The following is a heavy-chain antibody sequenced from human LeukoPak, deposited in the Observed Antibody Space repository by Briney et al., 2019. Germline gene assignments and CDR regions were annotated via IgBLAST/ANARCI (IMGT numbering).Heavy chain of an antibody. CDR2: ISSSSSTI. J-gene: IGHJ3*02. V-gene: IGHV3-48*04. D-gene: IGHD3-22*01. CDR3: ARDVSYYYDSSRDAFDI. CDR1: GFTFSSYS. Sequence: PGGSLRLSCAASGFTFSSYSMNWVRQAPGKGLEWVSYISSSSSTIYYADSVKGRFTISRDNAKNSLYLQMNSLRAEDTAVYYCARDVSYYYDSSRDAFDIWGQGTMVTVSS.